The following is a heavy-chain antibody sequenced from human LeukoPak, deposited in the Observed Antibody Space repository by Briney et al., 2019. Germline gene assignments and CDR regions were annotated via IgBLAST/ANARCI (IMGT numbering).Heavy chain of an antibody. CDR2: IYPGDSDT. V-gene: IGHV5-51*01. CDR1: GYSFTSYW. CDR3: ARRGSYSSGWSHGFDM. J-gene: IGHJ3*02. D-gene: IGHD6-19*01. Sequence: GESLKISCKGSGYSFTSYWIGWVRQMPGKGLEWMGIIYPGDSDTRYSPSFQGQVTISVDKSISTAYLQWSSLKASDTAMYYCARRGSYSSGWSHGFDMWGQGTMVTVSS.